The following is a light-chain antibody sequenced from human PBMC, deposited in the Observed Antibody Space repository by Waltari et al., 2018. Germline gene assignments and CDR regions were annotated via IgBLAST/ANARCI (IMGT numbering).Light chain of an antibody. Sequence: DIQMTQSPSSLSASVGDRVTITCQASHGIINYLNWYQQKPGKAPKLLIYASSNVETGVPSRFSGSGSGTDFTFTISSLQPEDIATYYCQQYNNIPHSFGPGTRVEIK. CDR1: HGIINY. J-gene: IGKJ1*01. CDR3: QQYNNIPHS. V-gene: IGKV1-33*01. CDR2: ASS.